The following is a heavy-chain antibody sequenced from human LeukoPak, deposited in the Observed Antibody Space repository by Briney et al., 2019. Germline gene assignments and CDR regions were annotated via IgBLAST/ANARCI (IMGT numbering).Heavy chain of an antibody. D-gene: IGHD4-17*01. CDR3: ARGATVSYHYYYYMDV. CDR1: GGSFSGYY. CDR2: INHSGST. J-gene: IGHJ6*03. Sequence: SETLSLTCAVYGGSFSGYYWGWIRQPPGKGLEWIGEINHSGSTNYNPSLKSRVTISVDTSKNQFSLKLSSVTAADTAVYYCARGATVSYHYYYYMDVWGKGTTVTVSS. V-gene: IGHV4-34*01.